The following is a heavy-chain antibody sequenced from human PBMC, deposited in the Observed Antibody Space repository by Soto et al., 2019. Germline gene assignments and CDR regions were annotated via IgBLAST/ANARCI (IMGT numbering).Heavy chain of an antibody. V-gene: IGHV2-5*02. CDR3: AHSEEVINGEEYYYYHYGLDV. Sequence: QITLKESGPTVVKPTQTLTLTCSFSGFSLSPSGEGVAWIRQPPGKALEWLALIYWDDDKRYSPSLKSRLTITKDTSKNQVVLTMTNMDPVDTGTYYCAHSEEVINGEEYYYYHYGLDVWGQGTTVTVS. CDR1: GFSLSPSGEG. D-gene: IGHD3-22*01. J-gene: IGHJ6*02. CDR2: IYWDDDK.